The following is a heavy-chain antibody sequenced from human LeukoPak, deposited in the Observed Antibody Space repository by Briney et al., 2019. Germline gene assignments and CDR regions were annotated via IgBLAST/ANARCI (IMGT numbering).Heavy chain of an antibody. CDR1: GGSISSSSYY. V-gene: IGHV4-39*01. Sequence: PSETLSLTCTVSGGSISSSSYYWGWIRQPPGKGLEWIGSIYYSGSTYYNPSLESRVTISVDTSKNQFSLKLSSVTAADTAVYYCARRREYSSGWDYDYWGQGTLVTVSS. CDR3: ARRREYSSGWDYDY. CDR2: IYYSGST. J-gene: IGHJ4*02. D-gene: IGHD6-19*01.